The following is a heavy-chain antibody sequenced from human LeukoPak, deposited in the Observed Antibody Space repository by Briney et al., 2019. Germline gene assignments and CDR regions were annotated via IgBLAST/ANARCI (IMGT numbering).Heavy chain of an antibody. Sequence: PSETLSLTCTVSGGSISSYYWSWIRQPPGKGLEWIGYIYYSGSTNYNPSLKSRVTISVDTSKNQFSLKLSSVTAADTAVYYCARGGYDSSAYYLFWGQGTLVTVSS. D-gene: IGHD3-22*01. J-gene: IGHJ4*02. CDR2: IYYSGST. V-gene: IGHV4-59*01. CDR1: GGSISSYY. CDR3: ARGGYDSSAYYLF.